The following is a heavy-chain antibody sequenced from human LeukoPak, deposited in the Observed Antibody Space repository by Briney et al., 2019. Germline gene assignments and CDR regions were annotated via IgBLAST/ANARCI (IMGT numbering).Heavy chain of an antibody. CDR1: RYSFSTYA. CDR3: ARAEQLVRYWFDP. J-gene: IGHJ5*02. Sequence: ASVKVSCKASRYSFSTYAFNWVRQAPGQGLEWMGWIDTDTGNPTYAQGFTGRFVFSLDTSVSTAYLQISSLKAEDTAVYYCARAEQLVRYWFDPWGQGTLVTVSS. D-gene: IGHD6-13*01. V-gene: IGHV7-4-1*02. CDR2: IDTDTGNP.